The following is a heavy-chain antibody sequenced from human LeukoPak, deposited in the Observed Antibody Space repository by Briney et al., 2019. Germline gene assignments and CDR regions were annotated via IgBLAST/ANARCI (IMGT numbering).Heavy chain of an antibody. J-gene: IGHJ4*02. Sequence: SVKVSCKASGYTFTGYYMHWVGQAPGQGVEWMGWINPNSGGTNYAQKFQGRVTITRDTSISPAYMELSRLSSDDTAVYYCARTHYDFWSGYTHFDYWGQGTLVTVSS. CDR1: GYTFTGYY. D-gene: IGHD3-3*01. CDR3: ARTHYDFWSGYTHFDY. V-gene: IGHV1-2*02. CDR2: INPNSGGT.